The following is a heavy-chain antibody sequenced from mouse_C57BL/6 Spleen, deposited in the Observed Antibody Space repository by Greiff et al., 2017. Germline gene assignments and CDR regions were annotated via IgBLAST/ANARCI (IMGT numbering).Heavy chain of an antibody. CDR3: ARGYGSSYGYFDV. V-gene: IGHV1-85*01. D-gene: IGHD1-1*01. J-gene: IGHJ1*03. CDR1: GYTFTSYD. CDR2: IYPRDGST. Sequence: QVQLKQSGPELVKPGASVKLSCKASGYTFTSYDINWVKQRPGQGLEWIGWIYPRDGSTKYNEKFKGKATLTVDTSSSTAYMELHSLTSEDSAVYFCARGYGSSYGYFDVWGTGTTVTVSS.